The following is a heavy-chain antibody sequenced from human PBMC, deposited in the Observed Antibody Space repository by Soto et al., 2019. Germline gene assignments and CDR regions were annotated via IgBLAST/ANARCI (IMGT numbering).Heavy chain of an antibody. Sequence: EGSLRLSCAASGFTFSSYGMHWVRQAPGKGLEWVAVISYDGSNKYYADSVKGRFTISRDNSKNTLYLQMNSLRAEDTAVYYCAKSGGHYYDSSPGGFENWGQGTLVTVSS. CDR2: ISYDGSNK. CDR3: AKSGGHYYDSSPGGFEN. V-gene: IGHV3-30*18. J-gene: IGHJ5*02. CDR1: GFTFSSYG. D-gene: IGHD3-22*01.